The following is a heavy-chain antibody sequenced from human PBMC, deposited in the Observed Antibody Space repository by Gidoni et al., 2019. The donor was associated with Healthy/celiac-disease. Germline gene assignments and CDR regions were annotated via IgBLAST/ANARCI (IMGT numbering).Heavy chain of an antibody. D-gene: IGHD2-15*01. CDR1: GFTFSSYG. V-gene: IGHV3-33*08. CDR3: ARRGCSGGSCYLDAFDI. CDR2: IWYYGSIK. J-gene: IGHJ3*02. Sequence: QVQLVESGGGVVQPGRSLRLSCAAPGFTFSSYGMHWVRQDPGKGMECVEVIWYYGSIKYYADSVKGRFTISRDNSKNTLYLQMNSLRAEDTAVYYCARRGCSGGSCYLDAFDIWGQGTMVTVSS.